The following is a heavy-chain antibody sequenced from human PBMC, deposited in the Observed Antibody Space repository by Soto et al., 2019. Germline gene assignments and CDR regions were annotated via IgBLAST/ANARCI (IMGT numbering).Heavy chain of an antibody. V-gene: IGHV6-1*01. CDR2: TYYRSRWYN. CDR3: AGTTSHYWYYMDV. CDR1: GDSVSSNIAA. J-gene: IGHJ6*03. Sequence: PSETLSLTCTISGDSVSSNIAAWNWIRQSPSRGLEWLGRTYYRSRWYNDYAVSVRSRITVNPDTSKNQFSLQLTSVTPEDTAVYYCAGTTSHYWYYMDVWGKGTTVTVSS. D-gene: IGHD1-7*01.